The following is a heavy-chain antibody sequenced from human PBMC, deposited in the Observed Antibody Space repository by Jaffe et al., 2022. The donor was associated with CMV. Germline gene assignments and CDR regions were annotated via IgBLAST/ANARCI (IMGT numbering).Heavy chain of an antibody. CDR2: IWYDGSNK. D-gene: IGHD3-10*01. CDR1: GFTFSSYG. CDR3: ARAGPNSDRHLLSGYFDL. V-gene: IGHV3-33*08. J-gene: IGHJ2*01. Sequence: QVQLVESGGGVVQPGRSLRLSCAASGFTFSSYGMHWVRQAPGKGLEWVAVIWYDGSNKYYADSVKGRFTISRDNSKNTLYLQMNSLRAEDTAVYYCARAGPNSDRHLLSGYFDLWGRGTLVTVSS.